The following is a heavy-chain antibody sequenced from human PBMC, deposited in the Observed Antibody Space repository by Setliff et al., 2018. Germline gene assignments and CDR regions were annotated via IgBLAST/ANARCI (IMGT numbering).Heavy chain of an antibody. CDR1: GYTFTGYY. Sequence: ASVKVSCKASGYTFTGYYMHWVRQAPGQGLEWMGWINPNSGGTNYAQKFQGRVTMTRDTSISTAYMELNRLRSDDTAVYYFARTMVGGATRLYYWGLGTLVTVSS. J-gene: IGHJ4*02. CDR3: ARTMVGGATRLYY. V-gene: IGHV1-2*02. D-gene: IGHD2-15*01. CDR2: INPNSGGT.